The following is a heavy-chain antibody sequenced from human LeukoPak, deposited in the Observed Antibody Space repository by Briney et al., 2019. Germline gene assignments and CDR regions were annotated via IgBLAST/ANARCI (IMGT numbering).Heavy chain of an antibody. CDR1: GFPLTTTGRR. CDR3: ARMLFEGESSTGYGYYFDS. D-gene: IGHD3-9*01. Sequence: GPALVKPPETFTLTCTFSGFPLTTTGRRGGWVREPPGTYQEWHRRYAEDDEKCYSTSQHTRNNILKDPSKNEVVLTMTNMDPVDTATYYCARMLFEGESSTGYGYYFDSWGQGTLVIVSS. V-gene: IGHV2-70*04. J-gene: IGHJ4*02. CDR2: YAEDDEK.